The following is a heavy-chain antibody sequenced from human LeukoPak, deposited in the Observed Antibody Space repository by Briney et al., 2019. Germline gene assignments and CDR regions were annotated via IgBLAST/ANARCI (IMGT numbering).Heavy chain of an antibody. V-gene: IGHV4-59*05. CDR2: IRYLGST. D-gene: IGHD6-25*01. J-gene: IGHJ3*02. CDR3: ARLKMDTLAARVNAFDI. CDR1: GVSVSDYY. Sequence: PSETLSLTCSVSGVSVSDYYWSWIRQPPGKGLEWIASIRYLGSTFYNPSLQSRVTISVDTPKNQFSLKLSSVTAADTAVYYCARLKMDTLAARVNAFDIWGQGTMVTVSS.